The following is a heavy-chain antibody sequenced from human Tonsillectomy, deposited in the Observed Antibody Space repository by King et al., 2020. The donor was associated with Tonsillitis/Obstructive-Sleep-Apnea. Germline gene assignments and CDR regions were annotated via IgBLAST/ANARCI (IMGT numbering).Heavy chain of an antibody. V-gene: IGHV3-23*04. CDR3: AKDHYDFWSGYYTGDNY. Sequence: EVQLVESGGGLVQPGGSLRFSCAASGFTFSSYAMSWVRQAPGKGLEWVSAISGTDGGTYYADSVKGRFTISRENSKNTLYLQMNSLRAEDTAIYYCAKDHYDFWSGYYTGDNYWGQGTLVTVSS. D-gene: IGHD3-3*01. CDR1: GFTFSSYA. CDR2: ISGTDGGT. J-gene: IGHJ4*02.